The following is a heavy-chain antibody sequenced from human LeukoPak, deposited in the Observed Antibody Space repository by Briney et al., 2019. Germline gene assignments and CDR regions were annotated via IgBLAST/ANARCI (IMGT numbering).Heavy chain of an antibody. CDR1: GFTFSIYN. V-gene: IGHV3-21*01. D-gene: IGHD4-17*01. CDR2: ISSSSSYI. Sequence: GGSLRLSCAASGFTFSIYNMNWVRQAPGKGLEWVSSISSSSSYIYYADSVKGRFTISRDNAKNSLYLQMNSLRAEDTAVYYCARLTTTVTTPFDYWGQGTLVTVSS. CDR3: ARLTTTVTTPFDY. J-gene: IGHJ4*02.